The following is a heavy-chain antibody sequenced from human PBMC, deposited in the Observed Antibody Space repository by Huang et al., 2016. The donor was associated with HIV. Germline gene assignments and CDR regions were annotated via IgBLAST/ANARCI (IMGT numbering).Heavy chain of an antibody. CDR2: IYPGDLNT. Sequence: EVQMVQSGAEVKKTGESLKISCKGSGSSFTNYWIGWVRQMPGKGLEWRGAIYPGDLNTRYRPPFQGQVTISADKSISTVYLQWSSLQASDTAMYYCARGGGSSLYYSYMDVWGKGTTVTVSS. V-gene: IGHV5-51*03. D-gene: IGHD6-13*01. CDR3: ARGGGSSLYYSYMDV. CDR1: GSSFTNYW. J-gene: IGHJ6*03.